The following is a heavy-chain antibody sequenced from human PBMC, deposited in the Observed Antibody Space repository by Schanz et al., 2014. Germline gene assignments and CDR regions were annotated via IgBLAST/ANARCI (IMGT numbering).Heavy chain of an antibody. Sequence: QVQLVQSGAEVKKPGASVKVSCKASGYTFTRYYIHWVRQAPGQGLEWMGWISPYNGNTNYAQKLHDRFTMTADTSTNTACMELRSVRSDDTAVYYCARGYGVSPSDFWGQGTLVSASS. J-gene: IGHJ4*02. CDR2: ISPYNGNT. CDR3: ARGYGVSPSDF. CDR1: GYTFTRYY. D-gene: IGHD4-17*01. V-gene: IGHV1-18*04.